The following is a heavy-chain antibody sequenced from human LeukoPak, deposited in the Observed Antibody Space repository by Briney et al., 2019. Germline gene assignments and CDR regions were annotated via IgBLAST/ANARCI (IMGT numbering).Heavy chain of an antibody. CDR2: ISGSGGAT. D-gene: IGHD3-22*01. V-gene: IGHV3-23*01. Sequence: PGGSLRLSCAASGFTFGSYAMSWVRQAPGKGLEWVSAISGSGGATYYADSVKGRFTISRDNSKNTLYLQMNSLRAEDTAVFYCAKEGGRYYDSSGIYWGQGALVTVSS. CDR1: GFTFGSYA. J-gene: IGHJ4*02. CDR3: AKEGGRYYDSSGIY.